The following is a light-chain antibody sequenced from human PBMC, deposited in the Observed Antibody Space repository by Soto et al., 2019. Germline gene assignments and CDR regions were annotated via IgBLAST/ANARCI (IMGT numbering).Light chain of an antibody. Sequence: DIQMTQSPPSLSASIGDRVTITCQASQDISDYLNWYQHKPGKAPELLIYDASNLEAGVPSRFSGSGSGTDFPLIISSLQPEDYATYYCQQHDDFPRTFGGGTEVGIK. J-gene: IGKJ4*01. CDR1: QDISDY. CDR3: QQHDDFPRT. V-gene: IGKV1-33*01. CDR2: DAS.